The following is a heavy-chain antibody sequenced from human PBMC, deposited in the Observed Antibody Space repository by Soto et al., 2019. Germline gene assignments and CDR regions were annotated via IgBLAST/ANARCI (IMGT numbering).Heavy chain of an antibody. J-gene: IGHJ4*02. CDR2: INQDGSQK. D-gene: IGHD3-3*01. CDR1: GFTFSSYW. V-gene: IGHV3-7*01. Sequence: PGGSLRLSCAASGFTFSSYWMSWVRQAPGKGLEWVASINQDGSQKRYLDSVKGRVTISRDNAENSLYVQMHSLRAEDTAVYYCARVWNNGRFDYWGQGTLATVSS. CDR3: ARVWNNGRFDY.